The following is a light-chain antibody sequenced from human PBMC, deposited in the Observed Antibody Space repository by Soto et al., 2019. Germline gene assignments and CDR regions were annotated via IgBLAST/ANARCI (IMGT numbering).Light chain of an antibody. CDR3: SSYAGSNNYV. V-gene: IGLV2-8*01. CDR1: SSDVGGYNY. CDR2: EVS. Sequence: QSVLTQPPSASGSPGQSVTISCTGTSSDVGGYNYVSSYQQHPVKAPTLMIYEVSKRPSWVPDRFSGSKSGNTASLTVSWLQAEDEADYYCSSYAGSNNYVFGSGTKVTVL. J-gene: IGLJ1*01.